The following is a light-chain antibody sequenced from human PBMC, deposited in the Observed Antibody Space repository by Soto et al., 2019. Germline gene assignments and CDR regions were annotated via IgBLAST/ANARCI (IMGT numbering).Light chain of an antibody. CDR2: DAS. Sequence: IVLMQSPGTLSLSPGERATLSCRASRSLSSGYLAWYQQKPGQAPRLLFYDASRRATGTPDRFSVSGSGTDFTLTISRLEPEDFAVYYCQQDGDSPRTFGQGTKVEIK. CDR1: RSLSSGY. CDR3: QQDGDSPRT. J-gene: IGKJ1*01. V-gene: IGKV3-20*01.